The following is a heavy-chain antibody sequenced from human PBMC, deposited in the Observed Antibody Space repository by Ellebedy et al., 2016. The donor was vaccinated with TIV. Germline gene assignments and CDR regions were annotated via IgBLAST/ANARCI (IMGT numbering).Heavy chain of an antibody. CDR3: AKDQTGGGIDN. J-gene: IGHJ4*02. CDR2: INWDGDII. CDR1: GISFDDDT. V-gene: IGHV3-43*01. Sequence: GESLKISCAASGISFDDDTLHWVRQAPGKGLEWVSLINWDGDIIYYADSVKGRFTISRDNSKNSLYLQMNSLRTDDTAFYFCAKDQTGGGIDNWGQGTLVTVSS. D-gene: IGHD7-27*01.